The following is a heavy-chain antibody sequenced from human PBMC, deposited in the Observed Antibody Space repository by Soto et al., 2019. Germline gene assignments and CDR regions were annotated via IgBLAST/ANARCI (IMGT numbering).Heavy chain of an antibody. Sequence: QITLKESGPALVKPTQTLTLTCTFSGFSLSSSGVGVGWVRQPPGKALEWLALIYWDDDKRYSPSLKSRLTITKDTSKYQVVLTMTNMDPVDTATYYCARIHVTISKAAFDYWGQGTLVTVSS. J-gene: IGHJ4*02. CDR1: GFSLSSSGVG. V-gene: IGHV2-5*02. D-gene: IGHD3-10*01. CDR3: ARIHVTISKAAFDY. CDR2: IYWDDDK.